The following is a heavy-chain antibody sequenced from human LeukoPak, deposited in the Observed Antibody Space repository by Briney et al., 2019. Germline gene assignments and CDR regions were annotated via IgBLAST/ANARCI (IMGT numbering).Heavy chain of an antibody. D-gene: IGHD6-13*01. J-gene: IGHJ6*03. CDR1: GFTFSSYW. Sequence: GGSLRLSCAASGFTFSSYWRSWVRQAPGKGLEWVANIKQGGSEKYYVDSVKGRFTISRDNAKNSLYLQMNSLRAEDTAVYYCARDYSSSWYNYYYYMDVWGKGTTVTVSS. CDR2: IKQGGSEK. V-gene: IGHV3-7*01. CDR3: ARDYSSSWYNYYYYMDV.